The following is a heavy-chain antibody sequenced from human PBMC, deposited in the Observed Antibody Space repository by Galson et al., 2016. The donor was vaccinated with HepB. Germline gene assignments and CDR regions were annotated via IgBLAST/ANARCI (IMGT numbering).Heavy chain of an antibody. V-gene: IGHV2-70*01. CDR3: ARIALYYESVRCFDI. CDR2: IDWDDDK. CDR1: GFSLSTSGMC. D-gene: IGHD3-22*01. Sequence: PALVKPTQTLTLTCTISGFSLSTSGMCVSWIRQPPGKALECLALIDWDDDKYYSTSLKTRLTISKDTSKNQVVLTMTNMDTVDTATYYCARIALYYESVRCFDIWGQGTMVTVSS. J-gene: IGHJ3*02.